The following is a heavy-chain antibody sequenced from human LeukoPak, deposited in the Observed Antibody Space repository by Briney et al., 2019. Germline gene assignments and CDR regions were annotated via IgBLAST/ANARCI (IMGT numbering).Heavy chain of an antibody. CDR1: GYTFTSYY. Sequence: ASVKVSCKASGYTFTSYYMHWVRQAPGQGLEWMGIINPSGGSTSCAQKFQGRVTMTRDMSTSTVYMELSSLRSEDTAVYYCARGGREMRFGVWGKGTTVTVSS. D-gene: IGHD3-3*01. V-gene: IGHV1-46*01. CDR3: ARGGREMRFGV. J-gene: IGHJ6*04. CDR2: INPSGGST.